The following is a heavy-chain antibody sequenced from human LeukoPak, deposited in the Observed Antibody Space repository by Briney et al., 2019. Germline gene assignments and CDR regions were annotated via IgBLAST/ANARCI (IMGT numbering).Heavy chain of an antibody. CDR2: ISSSSSCI. Sequence: GGSLGLSCSASGFTFTSYTMNWVCQAPGKALDWVSSISSSSSCIHYTDSVKGRFTISRDNAMNSLFLQMNSLRAEDTAVYFCTRVEAAYSSGWFLYYYGMDVWGQRTTVTVSS. V-gene: IGHV3-21*01. J-gene: IGHJ6*02. CDR1: GFTFTSYT. D-gene: IGHD6-19*01. CDR3: TRVEAAYSSGWFLYYYGMDV.